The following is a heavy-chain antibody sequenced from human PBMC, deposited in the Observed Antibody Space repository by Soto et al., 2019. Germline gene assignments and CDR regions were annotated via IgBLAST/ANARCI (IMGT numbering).Heavy chain of an antibody. CDR1: GFTFSSYG. V-gene: IGHV3-33*01. D-gene: IGHD6-19*01. CDR2: IWYDGSNK. CDR3: ARSGAVAGDWFDP. Sequence: GGSLRLSCAASGFTFSSYGMHWVRQAPGKGLEWVAVIWYDGSNKYYADSVKGRFTISRDNSKNTLYLQMNSLRAEDTAVYYCARSGAVAGDWFDPWGQGTLVTVSS. J-gene: IGHJ5*02.